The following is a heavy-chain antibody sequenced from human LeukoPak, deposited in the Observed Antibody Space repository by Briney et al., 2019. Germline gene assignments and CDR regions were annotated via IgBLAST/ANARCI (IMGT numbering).Heavy chain of an antibody. CDR2: ISAYNGNT. Sequence: ASVKVSCKASGYTFISYGISWVRQAPGQGLEWMGWISAYNGNTNYAQKLQGRVTMTTDTSTSTAYMELTSLRPDDTAVHYCARLWFGELFFDYWVQGTMVTVSS. CDR1: GYTFISYG. CDR3: ARLWFGELFFDY. J-gene: IGHJ4*02. D-gene: IGHD3-10*01. V-gene: IGHV1-18*01.